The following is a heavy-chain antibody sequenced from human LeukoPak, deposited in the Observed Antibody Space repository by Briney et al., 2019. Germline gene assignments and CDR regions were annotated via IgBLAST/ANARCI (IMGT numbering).Heavy chain of an antibody. Sequence: ASVKVSCKASGYTFTDYYMHWVRQAPGQGLEWMGWINPNSGGTNYAQKFQGRATMTRDTSISTAYMELSRLRSDDTAVYYCARAQGQSRYGYGAAYYYYMDVWGKGTTVTVSS. J-gene: IGHJ6*03. CDR1: GYTFTDYY. D-gene: IGHD5-18*01. V-gene: IGHV1-2*02. CDR3: ARAQGQSRYGYGAAYYYYMDV. CDR2: INPNSGGT.